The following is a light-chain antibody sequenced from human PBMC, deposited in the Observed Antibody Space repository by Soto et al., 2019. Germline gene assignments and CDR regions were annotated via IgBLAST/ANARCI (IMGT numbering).Light chain of an antibody. CDR3: QQYGSSLST. CDR1: QSVSNNF. V-gene: IGKV3-20*01. J-gene: IGKJ1*01. Sequence: EIVLTQSPGTLFLSPGERATLSCRASQSVSNNFLAWYQQKPGQAPRLLIYGASSRAPGSPDRFTGSGSGTDFTLTISRLEPEDFAVYYCQQYGSSLSTFGQGTKVEIK. CDR2: GAS.